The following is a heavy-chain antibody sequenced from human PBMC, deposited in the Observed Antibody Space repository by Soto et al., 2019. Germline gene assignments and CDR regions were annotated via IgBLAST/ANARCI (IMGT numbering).Heavy chain of an antibody. CDR2: ISYDGSNK. CDR3: ARDGLSGSYHLDY. V-gene: IGHV3-30*14. D-gene: IGHD1-26*01. Sequence: GGSLRLSCAASGFTFSSYAMHWVRQAPGKGLEWVAVISYDGSNKYYADSVKGRFTISRDNSKNTLYLQMNSLRAEDTAVYYCARDGLSGSYHLDYWGQGTLVTVSS. J-gene: IGHJ4*02. CDR1: GFTFSSYA.